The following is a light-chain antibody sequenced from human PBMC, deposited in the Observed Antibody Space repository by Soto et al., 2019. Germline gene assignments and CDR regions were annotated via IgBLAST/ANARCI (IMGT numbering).Light chain of an antibody. Sequence: EIVLTQSPGTLSLSPGERASVSCRASQTIINNFLVWYQQKPGRAPRLLIYGASRRATGIPDRFSGSGSGADFTLTISRLEPEDLAVYYCQQYGTSPATFGQGTKLEIK. V-gene: IGKV3-20*01. CDR3: QQYGTSPAT. CDR2: GAS. CDR1: QTIINNF. J-gene: IGKJ2*01.